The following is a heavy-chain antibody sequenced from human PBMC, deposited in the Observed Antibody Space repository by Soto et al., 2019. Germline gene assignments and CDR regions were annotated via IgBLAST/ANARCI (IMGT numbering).Heavy chain of an antibody. D-gene: IGHD3-3*01. Sequence: RASVKVSCKASGFTFTSSAVQWVRQARGQRLEWIGWIVVGSGNTNYAQKFQERVTITRDMSTSTAYMEPSSLRSEDTAVYYCAADGLYYDFWSGYYPYYYGMDVWGQGTTVTVSS. CDR2: IVVGSGNT. CDR3: AADGLYYDFWSGYYPYYYGMDV. J-gene: IGHJ6*02. V-gene: IGHV1-58*01. CDR1: GFTFTSSA.